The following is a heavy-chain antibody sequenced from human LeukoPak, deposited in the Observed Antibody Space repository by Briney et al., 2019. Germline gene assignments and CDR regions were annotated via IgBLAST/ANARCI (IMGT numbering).Heavy chain of an antibody. CDR2: IYPSGST. CDR3: ARQGSGWYGSDY. V-gene: IGHV4-4*07. Sequence: PSETLSLTCPVSGGSISSYYWSWIRQPAGKGLEWIGRIYPSGSTDYNPSLKSRVTMSVDTSKNHFSLNLSSVTAADTAVYYCARQGSGWYGSDYWGQGTLVTVSS. J-gene: IGHJ4*02. CDR1: GGSISSYY. D-gene: IGHD6-19*01.